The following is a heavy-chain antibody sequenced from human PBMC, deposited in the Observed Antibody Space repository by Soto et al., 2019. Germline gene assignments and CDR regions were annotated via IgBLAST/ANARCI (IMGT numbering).Heavy chain of an antibody. CDR3: ATSSVNGLRTWYLDV. V-gene: IGHV3-66*01. CDR1: GFTVNGNY. CDR2: IYGGGET. Sequence: EVQLVESGGGLVQPGGSLRLSCVTSGFTVNGNYMIWVRQAPGKGLEWVSVIYGGGETSYADSVKGRFTVSRGNFKYTVFLQVNSLRAEDTAVYYCATSSVNGLRTWYLDVWGRGTPVTVSS. J-gene: IGHJ2*01. D-gene: IGHD2-8*01.